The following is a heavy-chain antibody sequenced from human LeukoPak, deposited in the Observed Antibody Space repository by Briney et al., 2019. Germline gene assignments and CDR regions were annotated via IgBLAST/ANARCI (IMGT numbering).Heavy chain of an antibody. Sequence: SETLSLTCAVYGGSFSGYYWSWIRQPPGKGLEWIGEINHSGSTNYNPSLESRVTVSVDKSKNQFSLDLTSVTAADTAVYYCAGSDTAMVTVDYWGQGTLVTVSS. CDR1: GGSFSGYY. D-gene: IGHD5-18*01. J-gene: IGHJ4*02. CDR3: AGSDTAMVTVDY. CDR2: INHSGST. V-gene: IGHV4-34*01.